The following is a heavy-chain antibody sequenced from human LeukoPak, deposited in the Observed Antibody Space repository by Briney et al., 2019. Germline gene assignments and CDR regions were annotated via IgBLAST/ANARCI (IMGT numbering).Heavy chain of an antibody. J-gene: IGHJ5*02. V-gene: IGHV4-34*01. CDR1: GGSFSGYY. CDR3: ARGLARSLRA. CDR2: INHSGST. D-gene: IGHD4-17*01. Sequence: TSETLSLTCAVYGGSFSGYYWSWIRQPPGKGLEWIGEINHSGSTNYNPSLKSRVTISVDTSKNQFSLKLSSVAAADTAVYYCARGLARSLRAWGQGTLVTVSS.